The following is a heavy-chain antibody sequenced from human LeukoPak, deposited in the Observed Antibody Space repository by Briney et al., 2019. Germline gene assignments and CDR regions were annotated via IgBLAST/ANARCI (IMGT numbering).Heavy chain of an antibody. Sequence: PGGSLRLSCAASRFTFSSYWIHWVRQAPGKGLVWVSRINDDGSSPTYADSVKGRFTISRDNAKNTLYLQMNSLRAEDTAVYYCARQLLYGLDVWGQGTTVTVSS. V-gene: IGHV3-74*01. CDR2: INDDGSSP. CDR1: RFTFSSYW. D-gene: IGHD1-26*01. J-gene: IGHJ6*02. CDR3: ARQLLYGLDV.